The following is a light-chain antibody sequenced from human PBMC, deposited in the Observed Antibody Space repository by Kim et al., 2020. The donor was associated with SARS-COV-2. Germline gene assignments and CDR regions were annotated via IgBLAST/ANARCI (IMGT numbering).Light chain of an antibody. CDR3: QQSVKIPYS. CDR2: FAS. CDR1: QSIGTK. J-gene: IGKJ2*03. V-gene: IGKV1-39*01. Sequence: IQMTQSPSSLSASVGDRITITCRASQSIGTKLIWYQQKPGKVPKILIYFASSLQGGVPSRFSGSGSGTDFTLTISSLQPEDFATYYCQQSVKIPYSFGQGTKLEI.